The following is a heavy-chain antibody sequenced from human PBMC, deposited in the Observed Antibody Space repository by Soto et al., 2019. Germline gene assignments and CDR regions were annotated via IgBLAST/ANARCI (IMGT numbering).Heavy chain of an antibody. D-gene: IGHD3-9*01. CDR3: TREHVVTIFRRGQRGSFDN. CDR1: GFIFSDFA. CDR2: IWYDGSNE. V-gene: IGHV3-33*01. J-gene: IGHJ4*02. Sequence: GGSLRLSCAASGFIFSDFAMHWVRQAPGKGLEWVAEIWYDGSNEYYGDSVKGRFTISRDNSKNTLYLQLNSLRAEDTAVYYCTREHVVTIFRRGQRGSFDNWSQGTLVTVSS.